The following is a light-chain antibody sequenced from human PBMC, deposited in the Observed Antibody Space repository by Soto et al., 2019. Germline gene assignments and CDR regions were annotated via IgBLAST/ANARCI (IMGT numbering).Light chain of an antibody. V-gene: IGKV1-5*03. CDR3: QHYNDYSCT. J-gene: IGKJ3*01. CDR1: QSISGY. Sequence: DIQMTQSPSTLSASVGDRVTITCRASQSISGYLAWYQQKPGKAPKLLIYKASTDESGVPPRFSGSGSGTEFTLTLSSLQPDDFATYYCQHYNDYSCTFGPGTKVEI. CDR2: KAS.